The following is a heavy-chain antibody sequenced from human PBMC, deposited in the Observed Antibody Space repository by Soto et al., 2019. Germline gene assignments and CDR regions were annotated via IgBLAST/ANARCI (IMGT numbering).Heavy chain of an antibody. D-gene: IGHD1-26*01. J-gene: IGHJ4*02. Sequence: SETLSLTCTVSGGSISPYYWGWIRQSPGKGLEWIGYISYSGNPYYSPSLKSRVIMSLDTSKNQITLKVASATAADTAVYFCARGVGSSPPRYWGQGTLVTVSS. CDR2: ISYSGNP. CDR1: GGSISPYY. V-gene: IGHV4-59*01. CDR3: ARGVGSSPPRY.